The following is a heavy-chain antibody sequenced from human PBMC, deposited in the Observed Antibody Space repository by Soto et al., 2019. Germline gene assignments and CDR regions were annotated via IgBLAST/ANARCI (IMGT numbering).Heavy chain of an antibody. Sequence: QMQLVQSGPEVKKPGTSVKVSCKASGFTFTSSAVQWVRQARGQRLEWIGWIVVGSGNTNYAQKFQERVTITRVMSISTAYMELSSLRSEDTAVYYCAADMVAATRDNYYYYGMDVWGQGTTVTVSS. D-gene: IGHD2-15*01. CDR3: AADMVAATRDNYYYYGMDV. CDR2: IVVGSGNT. CDR1: GFTFTSSA. J-gene: IGHJ6*02. V-gene: IGHV1-58*01.